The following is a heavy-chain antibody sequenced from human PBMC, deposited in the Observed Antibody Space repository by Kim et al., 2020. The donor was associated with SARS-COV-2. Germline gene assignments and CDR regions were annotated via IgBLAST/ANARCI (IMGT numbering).Heavy chain of an antibody. CDR1: GFTFSSYW. J-gene: IGHJ3*02. CDR2: INSDGSST. Sequence: GGSLRLSCAASGFTFSSYWMHWVRQAPGKGLVWVSRINSDGSSTSYADSVKGRFTISRDNAKNTLYLQMNRLRAEDTAVYYCARERSSWYGSKAFDIWGQGTMVTVSS. V-gene: IGHV3-74*01. D-gene: IGHD6-13*01. CDR3: ARERSSWYGSKAFDI.